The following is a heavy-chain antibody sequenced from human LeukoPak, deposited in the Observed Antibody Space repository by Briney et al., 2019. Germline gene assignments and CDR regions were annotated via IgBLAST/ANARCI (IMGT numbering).Heavy chain of an antibody. Sequence: SETLSLTCTVSGGSISSYYWSWIRQPPGKGLEWIGYIYYSGSTYCNPSLKSRVTISVDTSKNQFSLKLSSVTAADTAVYYCARALRYDILTGYYYNWFDPWGQGTLVTVSS. CDR2: IYYSGST. CDR3: ARALRYDILTGYYYNWFDP. D-gene: IGHD3-9*01. CDR1: GGSISSYY. J-gene: IGHJ5*02. V-gene: IGHV4-30-4*01.